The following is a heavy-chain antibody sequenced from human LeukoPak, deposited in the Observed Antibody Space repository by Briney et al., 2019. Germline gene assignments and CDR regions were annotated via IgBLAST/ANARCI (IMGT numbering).Heavy chain of an antibody. CDR3: ARTGYCSGGTCYLWNWFDP. V-gene: IGHV3-7*01. J-gene: IGHJ5*02. D-gene: IGHD2-15*01. Sequence: GGSLRLSCAASGFTFSTYWMSWVRQAPGKGLEWVANIRQDGSEKHCVDSVKGRFTISRDNAKNSLYLQMNSLRAEDTAVYYCARTGYCSGGTCYLWNWFDPWGQGTLVTVSS. CDR2: IRQDGSEK. CDR1: GFTFSTYW.